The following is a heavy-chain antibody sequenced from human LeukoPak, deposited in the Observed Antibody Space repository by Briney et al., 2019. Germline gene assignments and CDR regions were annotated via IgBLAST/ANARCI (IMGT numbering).Heavy chain of an antibody. D-gene: IGHD5-12*01. CDR2: IYYSGST. CDR3: AREVYSGYDLGFDY. V-gene: IGHV4-31*03. Sequence: SQTLSLTCTVSGGSISSGGYYWSWTRQHPGKGLEWIGYIYYSGSTYYNPSLKSRVTISVDTSKNQFSLKLSSVTAADTAVYYCAREVYSGYDLGFDYWGQGTLVTVSS. CDR1: GGSISSGGYY. J-gene: IGHJ4*02.